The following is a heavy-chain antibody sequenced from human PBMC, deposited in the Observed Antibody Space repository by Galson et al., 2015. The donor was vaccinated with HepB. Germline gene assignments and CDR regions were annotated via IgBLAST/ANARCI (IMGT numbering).Heavy chain of an antibody. J-gene: IGHJ4*02. Sequence: SLRLSCAASGFTFSNFAMRWVRQAPGKGLDWVTIISYDGTNKYYADSVKGRFTVSRDNSKNTLYLQMNSLRPEDTAVYYCARDLDTAMGLDYWGQGTLVTVSS. CDR2: ISYDGTNK. CDR3: ARDLDTAMGLDY. D-gene: IGHD5-18*01. V-gene: IGHV3-30-3*01. CDR1: GFTFSNFA.